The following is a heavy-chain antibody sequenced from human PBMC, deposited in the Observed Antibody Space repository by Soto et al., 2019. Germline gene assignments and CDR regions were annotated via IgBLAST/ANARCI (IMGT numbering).Heavy chain of an antibody. CDR1: GFTFSSYW. J-gene: IGHJ4*02. CDR2: INGDGSST. D-gene: IGHD1-1*01. V-gene: IGHV3-74*01. Sequence: PGGSLRLSCAASGFTFSSYWMHWVRQAPGKGLVWISRINGDGSSTDYADSVRGRFTISRDNAKNTLYLQMNSLRVEDTAVYYCVTKANTNNWSVGDYWGQGNLVTVSS. CDR3: VTKANTNNWSVGDY.